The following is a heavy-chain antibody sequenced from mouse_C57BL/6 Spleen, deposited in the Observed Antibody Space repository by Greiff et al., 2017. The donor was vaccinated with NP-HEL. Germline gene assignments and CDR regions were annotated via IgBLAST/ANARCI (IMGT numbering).Heavy chain of an antibody. CDR1: GFTFSSYT. Sequence: EVMLVESGGGLVKPGGSLKLSCAASGFTFSSYTMSWVRQTPETRLEWVATISGGGGNTYYPDSVKGRFTISRDNAKNTLYLQMSSLRSEDTALYYCARLYAPSYFDDWGQGTTLTVSS. CDR2: ISGGGGNT. J-gene: IGHJ2*01. V-gene: IGHV5-9*01. D-gene: IGHD2-3*01. CDR3: ARLYAPSYFDD.